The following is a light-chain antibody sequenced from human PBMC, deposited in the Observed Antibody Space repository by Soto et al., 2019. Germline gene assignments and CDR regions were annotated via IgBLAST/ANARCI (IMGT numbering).Light chain of an antibody. V-gene: IGKV4-1*01. CDR1: QSVLYTSNGNNF. CDR3: QQDYSSPWT. CDR2: WAS. J-gene: IGKJ1*01. Sequence: IVMTQSPASLAVSLGERATINCKSSQSVLYTSNGNNFLAWYQQKPGQSPNLLIYWASTRESGVPDRFSGSGSGTDFTLTISSLQAEDVAVYYCQQDYSSPWTFGQGTKVEIK.